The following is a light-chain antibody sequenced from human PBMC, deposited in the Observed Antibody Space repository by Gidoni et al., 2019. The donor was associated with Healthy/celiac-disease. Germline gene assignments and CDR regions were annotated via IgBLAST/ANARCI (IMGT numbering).Light chain of an antibody. CDR2: GAS. CDR1: QSVSSSY. V-gene: IGKV3-20*01. Sequence: DIVLPQSPGTLSFSPGERATLSCRASQSVSSSYLAWYQQKPGQAPRLLIYGASSRATGIPDRCSGSGSGTDFTRTISRLEPEDVAVYYCQQYGSSPQAFGQGTKVEIK. CDR3: QQYGSSPQA. J-gene: IGKJ1*01.